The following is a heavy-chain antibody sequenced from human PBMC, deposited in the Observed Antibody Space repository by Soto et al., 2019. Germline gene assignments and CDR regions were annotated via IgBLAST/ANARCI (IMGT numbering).Heavy chain of an antibody. CDR3: ARDRGRDTAMVMPIDY. CDR2: ISDSSTYT. D-gene: IGHD5-18*01. V-gene: IGHV3-11*06. CDR1: GFTFSDYY. J-gene: IGHJ4*02. Sequence: GGSLRLSXAASGFTFSDYYMSWVRQAPGKGLEWVSYISDSSTYTNYADSVKGRFTISRDNAKNSLYLQMNSLRAEDTAVYYCARDRGRDTAMVMPIDYWGQGTLVTVSS.